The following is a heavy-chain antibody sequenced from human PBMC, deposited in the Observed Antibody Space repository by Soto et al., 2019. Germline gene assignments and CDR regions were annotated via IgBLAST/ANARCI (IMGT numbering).Heavy chain of an antibody. CDR3: ARDGKSGPTVFDY. CDR1: GDSVSSNFVA. CDR2: TYYRSQWFN. Sequence: QVQLQQSGPGLVKPSQTLSLTCAISGDSVSSNFVAWNWIRQSPSRGLEWLGRTYYRSQWFNDYAVSVESRITIAPDTFKNQFSLHLYSVTPGDTAVYYCARDGKSGPTVFDYWGQGTLVTVAS. V-gene: IGHV6-1*01. J-gene: IGHJ4*02. D-gene: IGHD1-1*01.